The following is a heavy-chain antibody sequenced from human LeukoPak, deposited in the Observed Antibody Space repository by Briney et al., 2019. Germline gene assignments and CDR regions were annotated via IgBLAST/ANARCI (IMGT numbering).Heavy chain of an antibody. V-gene: IGHV3-11*06. CDR1: GFTFSDYY. J-gene: IGHJ4*02. Sequence: GGSLRLSCAASGFTFSDYYMSWIRQAPGKGLEWVSYISSSSSYTNYADSVKGRFTISRDNAKISLYLQMNSLRAEDTAVYYCARRYSSSWYFDYWGQGTLVTVSS. D-gene: IGHD6-13*01. CDR3: ARRYSSSWYFDY. CDR2: ISSSSSYT.